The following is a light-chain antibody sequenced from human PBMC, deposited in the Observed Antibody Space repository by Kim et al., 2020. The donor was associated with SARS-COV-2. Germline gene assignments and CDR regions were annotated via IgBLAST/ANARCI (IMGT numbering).Light chain of an antibody. J-gene: IGKJ3*01. V-gene: IGKV1-33*01. CDR1: QDISNY. CDR3: QQYDNLPRGFT. Sequence: VGDRVTITCQASQDISNYLNWYQQKPGKAPKLLIYDASNLETGVPSRFSGSGSGTDFTFTISSLQPEDIATYYCQQYDNLPRGFTFGPGTKVDIK. CDR2: DAS.